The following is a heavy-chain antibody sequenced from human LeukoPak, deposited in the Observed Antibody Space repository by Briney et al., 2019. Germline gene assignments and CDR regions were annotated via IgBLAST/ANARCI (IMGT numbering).Heavy chain of an antibody. Sequence: GGSLRLSCAGSGFTFSSYAMSWVRQAPGKGLEWVSTISGSGGAGTYYADSVKGRFTVSRDNSRNTLYLPMNSLRAEDTAVYYCVKDRGGSPFYGMDVWGQGTAVTVSS. CDR2: ISGSGGAGT. D-gene: IGHD1-26*01. J-gene: IGHJ6*02. CDR1: GFTFSSYA. CDR3: VKDRGGSPFYGMDV. V-gene: IGHV3-23*01.